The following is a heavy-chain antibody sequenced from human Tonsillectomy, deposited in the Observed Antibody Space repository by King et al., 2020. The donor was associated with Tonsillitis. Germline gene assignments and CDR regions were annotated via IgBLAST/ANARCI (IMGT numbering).Heavy chain of an antibody. Sequence: QVQLVESGAEMKKPGASVKVSCKASGYTFTSYGISWVRQVPGQGLEWMGWISTYNGNTKYAQKLQGRVTMTTDTSTSTAYMELRSLRSDDTAVYYCARDSRDYDIFTGYHYWGQGTLVTVSS. CDR1: GYTFTSYG. D-gene: IGHD3-9*01. V-gene: IGHV1-18*04. J-gene: IGHJ4*02. CDR2: ISTYNGNT. CDR3: ARDSRDYDIFTGYHY.